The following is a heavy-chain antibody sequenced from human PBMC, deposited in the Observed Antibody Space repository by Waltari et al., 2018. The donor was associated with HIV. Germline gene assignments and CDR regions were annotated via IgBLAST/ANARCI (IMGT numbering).Heavy chain of an antibody. CDR2: IYYSGST. CDR1: GGSISGSNYY. Sequence: QLQLQESGPGLVKPSETLSLTCTVSGGSISGSNYYWGWIRQPPGKGLEWIGTIYYSGSTYYNPSLKSRVTISVDTSKNQFSLKLSSVTAADTAVYYCARKVGVVTAILDYWGQGTLVTVSS. V-gene: IGHV4-39*01. CDR3: ARKVGVVTAILDY. D-gene: IGHD2-21*02. J-gene: IGHJ4*02.